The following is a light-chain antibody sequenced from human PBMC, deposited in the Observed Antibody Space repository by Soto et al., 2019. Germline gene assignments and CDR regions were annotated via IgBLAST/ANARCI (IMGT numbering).Light chain of an antibody. CDR3: QQRTNWWT. CDR1: QSVSSN. Sequence: EIVLTQSPATLSLSPGERATLSCRASQSVSSNLACYQRKPGQAPRLLIYDATNRATGIPARFSGSGSGTGFTLTISHLEPEDFAMYYCQQRTNWWTFGQGTKVEI. CDR2: DAT. J-gene: IGKJ1*01. V-gene: IGKV3-11*01.